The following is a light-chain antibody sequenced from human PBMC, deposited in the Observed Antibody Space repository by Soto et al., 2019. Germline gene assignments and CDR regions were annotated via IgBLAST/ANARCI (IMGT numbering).Light chain of an antibody. J-gene: IGKJ2*01. Sequence: VLTQSLGTLALSPGERATLSCRASQGVSSSDLAWYQHKPGQAPRRLIYSTSNRAPGIPDRFSGSGSGTDFTLSISSLEPEDFAVYYCQQYGSSPYTFGQGTKLEIK. V-gene: IGKV3-20*01. CDR3: QQYGSSPYT. CDR1: QGVSSSD. CDR2: STS.